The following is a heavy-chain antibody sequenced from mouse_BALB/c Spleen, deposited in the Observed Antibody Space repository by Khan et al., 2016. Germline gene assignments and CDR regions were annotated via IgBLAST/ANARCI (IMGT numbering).Heavy chain of an antibody. CDR2: INYSGST. V-gene: IGHV3-2*02. CDR3: ARALGMDY. J-gene: IGHJ4*01. D-gene: IGHD3-3*01. CDR1: GYSITSDYA. Sequence: EVQLQESGPGLVKPSQSLSLTCTVTGYSITSDYAWNWIRQFPGNKLEWMGYINYSGSTSYNPSPKSRISITRDTSKNQFFLQLNSVTTEDTATYYCARALGMDYWGQGTSVTVSS.